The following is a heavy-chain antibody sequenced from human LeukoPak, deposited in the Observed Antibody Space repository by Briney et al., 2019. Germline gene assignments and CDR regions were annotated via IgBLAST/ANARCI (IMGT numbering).Heavy chain of an antibody. CDR2: IYYSGST. CDR1: GGSISSSSYY. Sequence: SETLSLTCTVSGGSISSSSYYWGWIRQPPGKGLEWIGSIYYSGSTYYNPSLKSRVTISVDTSKNQFSLKLSSVTAADTAVYYCARDLPAGSGGWYDYWGQGTLVTVSS. J-gene: IGHJ4*02. D-gene: IGHD6-19*01. CDR3: ARDLPAGSGGWYDY. V-gene: IGHV4-39*07.